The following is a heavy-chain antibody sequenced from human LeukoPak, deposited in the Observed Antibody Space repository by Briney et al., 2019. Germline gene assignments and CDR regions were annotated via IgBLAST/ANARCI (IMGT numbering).Heavy chain of an antibody. CDR1: GFTSSRYT. Sequence: GGSPRLSCAASGFTSSRYTISYGRDAPGKGLEWVSASSGSGGSTYYADSVKGRFAISRDHSKNTLYLQMNSLRAEDTGVYYCARDDGRHGSKDYWGQGTLVTVSS. CDR2: SSGSGGST. V-gene: IGHV3-23*01. J-gene: IGHJ4*02. D-gene: IGHD3-10*01. CDR3: ARDDGRHGSKDY.